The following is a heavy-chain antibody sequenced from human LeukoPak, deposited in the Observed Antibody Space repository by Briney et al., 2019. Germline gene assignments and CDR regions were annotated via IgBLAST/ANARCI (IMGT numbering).Heavy chain of an antibody. Sequence: GASVKVSCKTSGYTFTSYGISWVRQAPGQGLEWMGWISGYNGNTNYAQNLQGRVTMTTDTSTSTAYMELRSLRSEDTAVYYCAAVPDGEWEERAFDYWGQGTLVTVSS. CDR3: AAVPDGEWEERAFDY. D-gene: IGHD1-26*01. J-gene: IGHJ4*02. CDR1: GYTFTSYG. CDR2: ISGYNGNT. V-gene: IGHV1-18*01.